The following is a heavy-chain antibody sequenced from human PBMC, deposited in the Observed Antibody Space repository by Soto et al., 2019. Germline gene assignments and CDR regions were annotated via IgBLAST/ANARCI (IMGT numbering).Heavy chain of an antibody. D-gene: IGHD2-15*01. CDR1: GFTFSSYW. CDR3: AKDQRYGGGPYFDY. CDR2: INSDGSST. V-gene: IGHV3-74*01. J-gene: IGHJ4*02. Sequence: PGGSLRLSCAASGFTFSSYWMHWVRQAPGKGLVWVSRINSDGSSTSYADSVKGRFTISRDNSKNTLYLQMNSLRAEDTAVYYCAKDQRYGGGPYFDYWGQGTLVTVSS.